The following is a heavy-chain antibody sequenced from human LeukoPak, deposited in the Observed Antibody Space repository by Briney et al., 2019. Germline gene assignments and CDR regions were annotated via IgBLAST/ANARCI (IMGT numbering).Heavy chain of an antibody. CDR1: GGSISSYY. CDR3: ARHAWGSYYNGYFDY. CDR2: IYYSGST. Sequence: SETLSLTCTVSGGSISSYYWSWIRQPPGKGLEWIGYIYYSGSTKYNPSLKSRVTISVDTSKNQFSLKLSSVTAADTALYYCARHAWGSYYNGYFDYWGQGTLVTVSS. J-gene: IGHJ4*02. V-gene: IGHV4-59*08. D-gene: IGHD3-10*01.